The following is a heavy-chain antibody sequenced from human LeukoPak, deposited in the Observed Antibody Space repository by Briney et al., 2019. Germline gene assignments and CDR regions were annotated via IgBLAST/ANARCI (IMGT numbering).Heavy chain of an antibody. Sequence: SETLSLTCTVSGGSISSSSYYWGWIRQPPGKGLEWIGSIYYSGSTYYNPSLRSRVTISVDTSKNQFSLKLSSVTAADTAVYYCARDPRKREVWGSYRYLGYYFDYWGQGTLVTVSS. V-gene: IGHV4-39*07. J-gene: IGHJ4*02. CDR3: ARDPRKREVWGSYRYLGYYFDY. CDR2: IYYSGST. D-gene: IGHD3-16*02. CDR1: GGSISSSSYY.